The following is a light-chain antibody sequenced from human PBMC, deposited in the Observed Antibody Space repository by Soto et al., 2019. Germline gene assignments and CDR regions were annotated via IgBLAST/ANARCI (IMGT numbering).Light chain of an antibody. CDR3: SSYTSSSTRV. CDR2: EVS. CDR1: SSDVGGYNY. V-gene: IGLV2-14*01. Sequence: QSALTQPASVSGSPGQSITISCTGTSSDVGGYNYVSWYQQHPGKAPKLMIYEVSNRPSGVSNRFSGSKSGNTASLTISGLQAEDEADYCCSSYTSSSTRVFGGGTAVTVL. J-gene: IGLJ3*02.